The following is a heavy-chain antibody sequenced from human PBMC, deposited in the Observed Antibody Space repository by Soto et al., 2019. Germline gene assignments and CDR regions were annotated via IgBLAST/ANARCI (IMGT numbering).Heavy chain of an antibody. J-gene: IGHJ6*02. CDR3: ARDDYYGSGSYYNDSSYYYGMDV. D-gene: IGHD3-10*01. CDR1: GFTFSSYW. CDR2: INSDGSST. Sequence: GGSLRLSCAASGFTFSSYWMHWVRQAPGKGLVWVSRINSDGSSTSYADSVKGRFTISRDNAKNTLYLQMNSLRAEDTAVYYCARDDYYGSGSYYNDSSYYYGMDVWGQGTTVTVSS. V-gene: IGHV3-74*01.